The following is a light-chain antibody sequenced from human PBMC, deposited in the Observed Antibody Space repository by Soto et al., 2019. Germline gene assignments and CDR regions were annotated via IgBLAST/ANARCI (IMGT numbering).Light chain of an antibody. CDR3: QQYNNWPRT. CDR1: QSVRSN. CDR2: GAS. V-gene: IGKV3-15*01. J-gene: IGKJ1*01. Sequence: EIVMTQSPATLSVSPGERATLSCRASQSVRSNLAWYQQISGQAPRLLIYGASTRATDIPARFSGSGSGTEFSLTFSSLQSEDSAVYYCQQYNNWPRTFGQGTKVEIK.